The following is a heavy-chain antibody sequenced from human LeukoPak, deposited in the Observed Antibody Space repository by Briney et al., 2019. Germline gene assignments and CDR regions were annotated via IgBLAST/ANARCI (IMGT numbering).Heavy chain of an antibody. CDR3: VRGGQWEMATMEV. V-gene: IGHV1-2*02. Sequence: ASVKVSCKAFGYTFTGDYMHWVRQAPGQGLEWMGWINPKSGGTNSAQKFQGRVTMTRDTPISTAYVELSRLRSDDTAVYYCVRGGQWEMATMEVWGQGTLVTVSS. CDR2: INPKSGGT. D-gene: IGHD1-26*01. CDR1: GYTFTGDY. J-gene: IGHJ4*02.